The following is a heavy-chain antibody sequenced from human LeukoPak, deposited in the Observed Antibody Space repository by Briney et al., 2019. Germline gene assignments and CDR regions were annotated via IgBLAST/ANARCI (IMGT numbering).Heavy chain of an antibody. CDR3: ARGYVGYSSGWYVY. V-gene: IGHV4-34*01. CDR1: GGSFSGYY. D-gene: IGHD6-19*01. Sequence: PSETLSLTCAVYGGSFSGYYWSWIRQPPGKGPEWIGEINHSGSTNYNPSLKSRVTISVDTSKNQFSLKLSSVTAADTAVYYCARGYVGYSSGWYVYWGQGTLVTVSS. CDR2: INHSGST. J-gene: IGHJ4*02.